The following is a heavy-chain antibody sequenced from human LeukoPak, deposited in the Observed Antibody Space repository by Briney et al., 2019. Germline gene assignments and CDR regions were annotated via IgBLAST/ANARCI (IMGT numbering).Heavy chain of an antibody. V-gene: IGHV3-7*01. CDR1: GFTFSSYW. D-gene: IGHD6-19*01. CDR3: AREGSGPRDAFDI. Sequence: QSGGSLRLSCEASGFTFSSYWMSWFRQAPGKGLEWVANIKQDGSEKYYVDSLKGRFTVSRDNAKNSLYLQINSLRVGDTAVYYCAREGSGPRDAFDIWGQGTMVTVSS. CDR2: IKQDGSEK. J-gene: IGHJ3*02.